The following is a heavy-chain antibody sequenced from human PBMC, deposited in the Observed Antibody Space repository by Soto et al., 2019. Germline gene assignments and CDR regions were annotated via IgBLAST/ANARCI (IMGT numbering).Heavy chain of an antibody. D-gene: IGHD3-3*01. Sequence: SETLSLTCAVYGGSFSGYYWSWIRQPPGKGLEWIGEINHSGSTNYNPSLKSRVTISVDTSKNQFSLKLSSVTAADTAVYYCARGREVKTYYDFWSGYAFAHLFDYWGQGTLVTVS. J-gene: IGHJ4*02. CDR3: ARGREVKTYYDFWSGYAFAHLFDY. CDR1: GGSFSGYY. V-gene: IGHV4-34*01. CDR2: INHSGST.